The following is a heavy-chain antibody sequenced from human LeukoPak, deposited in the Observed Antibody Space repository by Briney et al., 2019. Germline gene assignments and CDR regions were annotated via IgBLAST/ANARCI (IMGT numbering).Heavy chain of an antibody. D-gene: IGHD3-3*01. CDR3: ARVGGDDFWSGYFGYYYGMDV. Sequence: GASVKVSCKASGYTFTGYYMHWVRQAPGQGLEWMGWINPNSGGTNYAQKFQGRVTMTRDTSISTAHMELSRLRSDDTAVYYCARVGGDDFWSGYFGYYYGMDVWGQGTTVTVSS. CDR2: INPNSGGT. J-gene: IGHJ6*02. V-gene: IGHV1-2*02. CDR1: GYTFTGYY.